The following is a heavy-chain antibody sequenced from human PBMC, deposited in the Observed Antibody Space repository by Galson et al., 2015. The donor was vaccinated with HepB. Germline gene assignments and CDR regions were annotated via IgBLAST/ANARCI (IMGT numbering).Heavy chain of an antibody. V-gene: IGHV4-34*01. D-gene: IGHD1-20*01. Sequence: LSLTCAVYGGSFSGYYWTWIRQPPGKGLEWIGEINHGGSANYNPSLKSRVTISVDTSKNQFSLKLSTVTDADTAVYYCARGLNFGYFDLWGRGTLVTVSS. CDR1: GGSFSGYY. CDR3: ARGLNFGYFDL. J-gene: IGHJ2*01. CDR2: INHGGSA.